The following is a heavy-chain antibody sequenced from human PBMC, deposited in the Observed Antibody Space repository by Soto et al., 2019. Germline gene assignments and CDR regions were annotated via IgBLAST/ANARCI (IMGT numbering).Heavy chain of an antibody. V-gene: IGHV3-23*01. D-gene: IGHD5-18*01. CDR1: GFTFGNYA. CDR2: ISGSGGGT. CDR3: ARDFYGGYTYGPGDY. J-gene: IGHJ4*02. Sequence: PGGSLRLSCAASGFTFGNYAMTWVRQAPGKGLECVSRISGSGGGTYYADSVKGRFTISRDNSENTLYLHLNSLRVEDTAVYYCARDFYGGYTYGPGDYWGQGALVTVS.